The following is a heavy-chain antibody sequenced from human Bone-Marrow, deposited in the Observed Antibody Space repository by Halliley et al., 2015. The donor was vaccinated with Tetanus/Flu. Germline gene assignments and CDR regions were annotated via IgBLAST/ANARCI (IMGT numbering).Heavy chain of an antibody. Sequence: SLRLSCAASGFTFSSYTMGWVRQAPGKGLEWVSGISGNGGLTYYADSVKGRFTISRANSQNTMYLQMNSLRAEDNALYYCVRVLSIPDFWSVSNDNGSDPWGRGPLVTVSS. CDR3: VRVLSIPDFWSVSNDNGSDP. D-gene: IGHD3-3*01. J-gene: IGHJ5*02. V-gene: IGHV3-23*01. CDR1: GFTFSSYT. CDR2: ISGNGGLT.